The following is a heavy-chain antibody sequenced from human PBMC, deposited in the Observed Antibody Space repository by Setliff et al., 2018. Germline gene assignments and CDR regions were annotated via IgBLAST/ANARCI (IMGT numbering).Heavy chain of an antibody. CDR2: IDYRGST. Sequence: PSETLSLTCSVPGVSLTSSHFYWSWIRQRPGKGLEWIGKIDYRGSTRYNPSLETRVSMSVDTSKNQFSLRLTSVTDADTAVYYCAMDQGVVWGKGTTVTVS. V-gene: IGHV4-31*03. CDR3: AMDQGVV. D-gene: IGHD2-2*03. J-gene: IGHJ6*03. CDR1: GVSLTSSHFY.